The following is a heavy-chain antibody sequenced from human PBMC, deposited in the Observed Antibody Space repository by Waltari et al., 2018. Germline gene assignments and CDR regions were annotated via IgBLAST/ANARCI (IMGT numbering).Heavy chain of an antibody. Sequence: EVQLLESGGGLVQPGGPLRLSCAASGFTFSSYAMSWVRQAPGKGLAWVSVIYSGGSTYYADSVKGRFTISRDNSKNTLYLQMNSLRADDTAVYYCAKGGDCSSTSCYYYYMDVWGKGTTVTVSS. CDR3: AKGGDCSSTSCYYYYMDV. J-gene: IGHJ6*03. CDR1: GFTFSSYA. CDR2: IYSGGST. D-gene: IGHD2-2*01. V-gene: IGHV3-23*03.